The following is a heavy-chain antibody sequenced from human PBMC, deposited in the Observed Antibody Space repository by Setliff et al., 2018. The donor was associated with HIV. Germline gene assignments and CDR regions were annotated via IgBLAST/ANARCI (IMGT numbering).Heavy chain of an antibody. CDR3: ARVQRVGSVEGYFDY. CDR1: GYSISSGYY. D-gene: IGHD3-10*01. Sequence: KHSETLSLTCAVSGYSISSGYYWGWIRQPPGKGLEWIGNIYYSGSTYYNPSLKSRVTISLDTSKNQFSLKLSSVTAADTAVYYCARVQRVGSVEGYFDYWGQGTLVTVSS. CDR2: IYYSGST. V-gene: IGHV4-38-2*01. J-gene: IGHJ4*02.